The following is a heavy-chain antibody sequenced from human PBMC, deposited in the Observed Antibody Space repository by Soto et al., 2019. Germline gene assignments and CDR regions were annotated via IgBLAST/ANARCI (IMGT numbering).Heavy chain of an antibody. V-gene: IGHV3-30*03. CDR1: GFTFKNYA. D-gene: IGHD5-12*01. J-gene: IGHJ6*02. CDR3: AREDDYNYRYFNYGLDV. Sequence: LRLSCAASGFTFKNYALHWVRQAPGKGQEWVAVISFDGEKTYYADSVKGRFTISRDNFKNTVSLQMNNLRLEDAGVYFCAREDDYNYRYFNYGLDVWGQGTAVTVSS. CDR2: ISFDGEKT.